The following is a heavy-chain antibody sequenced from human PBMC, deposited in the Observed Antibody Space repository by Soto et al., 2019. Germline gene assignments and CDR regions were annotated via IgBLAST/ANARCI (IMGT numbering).Heavy chain of an antibody. CDR3: ASQRRGYDSSGYSGCQH. CDR2: IYYSGST. Sequence: QVQLQESGPGLVKPSETLSLTCTVSGGSISSYYWSWIRQPPGKGLEWIGYIYYSGSTNYNPSLKSRVTISVDTSKNQFSLKLSSVTAADTAVYYCASQRRGYDSSGYSGCQHWGQGTLVTVSS. V-gene: IGHV4-59*01. CDR1: GGSISSYY. D-gene: IGHD3-22*01. J-gene: IGHJ1*01.